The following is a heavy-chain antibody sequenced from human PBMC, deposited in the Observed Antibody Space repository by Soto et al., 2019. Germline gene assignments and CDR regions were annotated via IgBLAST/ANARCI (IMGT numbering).Heavy chain of an antibody. Sequence: QVQLVQSGAEVKKPGASVKVSCKASGYTFTSYGISWVRQAPGQGLEWMGWISAYNGNTNYAQKLRGRVPMIKDKSRSTAYMELRSLGSADTAVDYCARESQVYSSGRGPPDYWGQGTLVTVSS. CDR3: ARESQVYSSGRGPPDY. J-gene: IGHJ4*02. CDR2: ISAYNGNT. V-gene: IGHV1-18*01. D-gene: IGHD6-19*01. CDR1: GYTFTSYG.